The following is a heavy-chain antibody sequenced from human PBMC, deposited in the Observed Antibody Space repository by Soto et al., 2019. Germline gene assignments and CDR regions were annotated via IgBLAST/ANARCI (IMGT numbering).Heavy chain of an antibody. CDR3: ASLSRQNYQSAFDL. CDR2: FYPGDSDT. V-gene: IGHV5-51*01. J-gene: IGHJ4*02. D-gene: IGHD2-2*01. CDR1: GYIFTNFW. Sequence: GGSLKTSCKGSGYIFTNFWIAWVRQMPGEALGWMGMFYPGDSDTKYSLPFTGQVPISADKSINIAYLQRTSLKASDTSMYDCASLSRQNYQSAFDLWGQGTLVTVSS.